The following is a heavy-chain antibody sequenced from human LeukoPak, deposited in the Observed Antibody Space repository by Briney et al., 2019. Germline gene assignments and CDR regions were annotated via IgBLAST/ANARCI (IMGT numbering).Heavy chain of an antibody. V-gene: IGHV1-2*02. CDR3: ARKAESGGFDY. D-gene: IGHD3-16*01. Sequence: ASVKVSCKASGYTFTSYYMHWVRQAPGQGLEWMGWISPNSGGTNYAQKFQGRVTMTRDTSISTAYMELSRLRSDDTAVYYCARKAESGGFDYWGQGTLVTVSS. J-gene: IGHJ4*02. CDR1: GYTFTSYY. CDR2: ISPNSGGT.